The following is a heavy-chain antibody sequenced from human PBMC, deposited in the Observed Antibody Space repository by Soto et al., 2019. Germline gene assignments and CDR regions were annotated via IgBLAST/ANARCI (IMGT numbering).Heavy chain of an antibody. Sequence: QVQLVQSGAEVKKPGASVKVSCKAFGYTFTSYYMHWVRQAPGQGLEWMGIINPSGGSTSYAQKFXGXVXXTRDTATSTVYIELSSLRSEDTAVYYCARGEYSNSPLHLDYWGQGTLVSVSS. CDR3: ARGEYSNSPLHLDY. CDR2: INPSGGST. CDR1: GYTFTSYY. J-gene: IGHJ4*02. D-gene: IGHD6-6*01. V-gene: IGHV1-46*01.